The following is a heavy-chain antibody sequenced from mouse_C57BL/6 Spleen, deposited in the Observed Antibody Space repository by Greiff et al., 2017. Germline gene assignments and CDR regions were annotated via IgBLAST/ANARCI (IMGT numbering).Heavy chain of an antibody. Sequence: QVQLQQSGAELVRPGASVKLSCKASGYTFTSYGISWVKQRTGQGLEWIGEIYPRSGNTYYNEKFKGKATLTADKSASTAYMELRSLTSADSAVDFCALPYGSSDDSLDYWGQGTTLTVSS. J-gene: IGHJ2*01. D-gene: IGHD1-1*01. CDR1: GYTFTSYG. V-gene: IGHV1-81*01. CDR2: IYPRSGNT. CDR3: ALPYGSSDDSLDY.